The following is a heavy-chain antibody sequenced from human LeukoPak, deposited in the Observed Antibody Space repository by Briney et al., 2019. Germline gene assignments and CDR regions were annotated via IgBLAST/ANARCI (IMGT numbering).Heavy chain of an antibody. CDR2: ISAYNGNT. D-gene: IGHD3-10*01. CDR3: ARDGGSYYFDY. Sequence: ASVKVSCKASGYTFTSYGISWVRRAPGHGLEWMGWISAYNGNTNYAQKLQGRVTMTTDTSTSTGYMELRSLRSDDTAVYYCARDGGSYYFDYWGQGTLVTVSS. V-gene: IGHV1-18*01. CDR1: GYTFTSYG. J-gene: IGHJ4*02.